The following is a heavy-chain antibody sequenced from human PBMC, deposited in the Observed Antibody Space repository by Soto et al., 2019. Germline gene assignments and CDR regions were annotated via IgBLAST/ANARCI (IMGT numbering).Heavy chain of an antibody. Sequence: SVKVSCKASGGTFSSYAISWVRQAPGQGLEWMGGIIPIFGTANYAQKFQGRVTITADESTSTAYMELSSLRSEDTAVYYCASSLRFLEWLLRPYYYGMDVWGQGTTVTVSS. J-gene: IGHJ6*02. CDR3: ASSLRFLEWLLRPYYYGMDV. CDR1: GGTFSSYA. D-gene: IGHD3-3*01. V-gene: IGHV1-69*13. CDR2: IIPIFGTA.